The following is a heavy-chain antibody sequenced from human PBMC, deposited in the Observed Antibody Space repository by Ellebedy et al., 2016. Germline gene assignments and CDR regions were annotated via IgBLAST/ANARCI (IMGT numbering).Heavy chain of an antibody. D-gene: IGHD3-10*01. J-gene: IGHJ5*02. CDR1: GGSISSSSYY. CDR3: ARQTAEFGELTSWFDP. Sequence: SETLSLTCTVSGGSISSSSYYWGWIRQPPGKGLEWIGYIYYSGSTYYNPSLRSRVTISVDTSKNQFSLKLSSVTAADTAVYYCARQTAEFGELTSWFDPWGQGTLVTVSS. CDR2: IYYSGST. V-gene: IGHV4-39*01.